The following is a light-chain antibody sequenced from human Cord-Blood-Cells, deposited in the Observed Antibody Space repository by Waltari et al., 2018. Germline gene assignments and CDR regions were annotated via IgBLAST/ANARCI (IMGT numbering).Light chain of an antibody. Sequence: QSVLTQPPSASGAPGQRVTIPCSGSSSNRGSNTFNWYQQLPGTAPNLLIYTNNQRPSGVPDRFSGSKSATSASLAISGLQSEDEADYYCAAWDDSLNGRWVFGGGTKLTVL. J-gene: IGLJ3*02. CDR3: AAWDDSLNGRWV. V-gene: IGLV1-44*01. CDR1: SSNRGSNT. CDR2: TNN.